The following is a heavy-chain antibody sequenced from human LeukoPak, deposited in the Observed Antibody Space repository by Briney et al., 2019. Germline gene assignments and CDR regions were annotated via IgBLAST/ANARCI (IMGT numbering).Heavy chain of an antibody. V-gene: IGHV1-46*01. J-gene: IGHJ4*02. D-gene: IGHD6-19*01. CDR1: GYTFANHY. Sequence: GASVKVSCKASGYTFANHYLYWVRQAPGQGLEWVGTINPSGGRTNCAQKFQGRVSMTRDTSTRTIYMELSSLRSEDTALYYCARQGGYSSAIGMGYWGQGTLVTVSS. CDR2: INPSGGRT. CDR3: ARQGGYSSAIGMGY.